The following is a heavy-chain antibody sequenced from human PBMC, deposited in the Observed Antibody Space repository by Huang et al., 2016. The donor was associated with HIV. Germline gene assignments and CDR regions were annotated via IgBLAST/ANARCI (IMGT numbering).Heavy chain of an antibody. CDR1: GDFISSSNYY. CDR3: ASQHIGAAATWF. Sequence: QLQLQESGPGQVKPSETLSLTCTVSGDFISSSNYYWGWIRQSPGKGREWVGSVYQSGNTNYNPSLKSRVTFSVDTSRNQFSLRLNSVTAADTAVYYCASQHIGAAATWFWGRGTQVAVSS. D-gene: IGHD6-13*01. J-gene: IGHJ4*02. CDR2: VYQSGNT. V-gene: IGHV4-39*01.